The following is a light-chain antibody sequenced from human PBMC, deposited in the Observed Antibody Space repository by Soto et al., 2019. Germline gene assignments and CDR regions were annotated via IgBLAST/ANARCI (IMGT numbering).Light chain of an antibody. CDR2: WAS. V-gene: IGKV4-1*01. CDR3: HQYLSAPLT. J-gene: IGKJ2*01. CDR1: QPVLYSSNNRNY. Sequence: TVMTQSPDSLAVSLGERATINCKSSQPVLYSSNNRNYLAWYQQRPGQPPKLFIYWASTRESGVPHRFSGSGSGPDLPLTVTSLQAEDVAVYYCHQYLSAPLTFGQGTKLEIK.